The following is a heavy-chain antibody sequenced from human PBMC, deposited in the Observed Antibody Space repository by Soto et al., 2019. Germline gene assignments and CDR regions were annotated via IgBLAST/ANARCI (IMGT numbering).Heavy chain of an antibody. J-gene: IGHJ3*01. V-gene: IGHV4-39*01. CDR2: IYSSGST. Sequence: WIRQAQGKGLEWIGSIYSSGSTYYTKSLKSRVTISVDTSKNQFALKLSSVTAADTAVYYFSTPFSSGYQAFDVRGQGTMVTAS. CDR3: STPFSSGYQAFDV. D-gene: IGHD6-19*01.